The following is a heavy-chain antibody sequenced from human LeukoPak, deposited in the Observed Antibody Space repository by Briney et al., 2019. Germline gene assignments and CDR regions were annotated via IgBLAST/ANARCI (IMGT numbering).Heavy chain of an antibody. CDR1: GGTFSSYA. J-gene: IGHJ5*02. Sequence: ASVKVSCKASGGTFSSYAISWVRQAPGQGLEWMGGIIPIFGTANYAQKFQGRVTMTRNTSISTAYMELSSLRSEDTAVYYCVRGLDIVAKLHNWFDPWGQGTLVTVSS. V-gene: IGHV1-69*05. CDR3: VRGLDIVAKLHNWFDP. D-gene: IGHD5-12*01. CDR2: IIPIFGTA.